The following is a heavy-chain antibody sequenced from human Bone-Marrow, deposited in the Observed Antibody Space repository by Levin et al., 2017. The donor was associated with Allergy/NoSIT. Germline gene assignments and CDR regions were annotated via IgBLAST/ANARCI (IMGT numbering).Heavy chain of an antibody. CDR2: INGDGTRI. Sequence: PGGSLRLSCAASGFIFSNYWMHWVRQAPGKGLVWVSRINGDGTRINYADSVKGRFTISRDNAKNTLYLQMISLRVEDTAVYYCVRDPSKELGMHDSLDIWGHGTMVTVSS. CDR1: GFIFSNYW. D-gene: IGHD7-27*01. CDR3: VRDPSKELGMHDSLDI. J-gene: IGHJ3*02. V-gene: IGHV3-74*01.